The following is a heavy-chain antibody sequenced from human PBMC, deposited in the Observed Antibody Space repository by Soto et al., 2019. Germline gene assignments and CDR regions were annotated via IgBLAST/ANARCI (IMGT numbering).Heavy chain of an antibody. CDR3: AKVPQYNWNDRLVDY. Sequence: GGSLRLSCAASGFTFSSYAMSWVRQAPGKGLEWVPAISGSGGSTYYADSVKGRFTISRDNSKNTLYLQMNSLRAEDTAVYYCAKVPQYNWNDRLVDYWGQGTLVTVSS. J-gene: IGHJ4*02. CDR1: GFTFSSYA. CDR2: ISGSGGST. V-gene: IGHV3-23*01. D-gene: IGHD1-1*01.